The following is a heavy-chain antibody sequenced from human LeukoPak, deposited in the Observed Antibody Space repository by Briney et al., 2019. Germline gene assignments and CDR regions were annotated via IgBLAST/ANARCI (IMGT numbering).Heavy chain of an antibody. CDR1: GGSFSGYY. CDR3: AKIPSSTEFDY. D-gene: IGHD6-6*01. J-gene: IGHJ4*02. Sequence: ETLSLTCTFYGGSFSGYYWSWIRQPPGKGLEWVANIKQDGSEKNYVDSVKGRFTISRDNSKNTLYLQMNSLRAEDTAVYYCAKIPSSTEFDYWGQGTLVTVSS. V-gene: IGHV3-7*03. CDR2: IKQDGSEK.